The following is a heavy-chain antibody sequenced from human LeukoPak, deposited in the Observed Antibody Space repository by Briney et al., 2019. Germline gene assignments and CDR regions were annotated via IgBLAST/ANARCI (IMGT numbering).Heavy chain of an antibody. CDR3: ARDPFYCSGGSCYPNWFDP. Sequence: SVKVSCKASGGTFSSYAISWVRQAPGQGLEWMGGIIPIFGTANYAQKFQGRVTITADESTSTAYMELSSLRSEDTAVYYCARDPFYCSGGSCYPNWFDPWGQGTLVTVPS. D-gene: IGHD2-15*01. CDR1: GGTFSSYA. J-gene: IGHJ5*02. V-gene: IGHV1-69*13. CDR2: IIPIFGTA.